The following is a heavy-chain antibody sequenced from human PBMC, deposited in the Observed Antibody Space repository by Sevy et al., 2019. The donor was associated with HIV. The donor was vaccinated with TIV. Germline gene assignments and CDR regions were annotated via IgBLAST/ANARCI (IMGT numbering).Heavy chain of an antibody. CDR2: ISTDGST. D-gene: IGHD3-10*01. Sequence: GGSLRLSCAASGFSVSSSYVTWVRQAPGKGLEWVSVISTDGSTYYADSVKGRFTISRDNSRNTLYLQMNSLRPADTAVYYCVKGLGMVQGALLSDDIWGQGTMVTVSS. J-gene: IGHJ3*02. CDR3: VKGLGMVQGALLSDDI. CDR1: GFSVSSSY. V-gene: IGHV3-53*05.